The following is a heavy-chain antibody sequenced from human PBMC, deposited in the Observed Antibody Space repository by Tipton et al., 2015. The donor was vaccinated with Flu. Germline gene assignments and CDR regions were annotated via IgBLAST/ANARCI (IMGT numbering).Heavy chain of an antibody. V-gene: IGHV4-59*08. Sequence: LRLSCTVSGGSITTYYWSWIRQSTGKGLEWIGYIYDSGSTNYNPSLKSPFTITVDTSKNRFSLKLTTVTAADTAGYYCTRRDYDIFTASRAFDIWGQGTVVTVS. CDR2: IYDSGST. J-gene: IGHJ3*02. CDR3: TRRDYDIFTASRAFDI. D-gene: IGHD3-9*01. CDR1: GGSITTYY.